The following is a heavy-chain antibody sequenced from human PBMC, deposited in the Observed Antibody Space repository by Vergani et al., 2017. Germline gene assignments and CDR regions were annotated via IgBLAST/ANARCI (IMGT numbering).Heavy chain of an antibody. CDR1: GFTFSSYA. D-gene: IGHD3-3*01. J-gene: IGHJ6*03. V-gene: IGHV3-23*01. Sequence: EVQLLESGGGLVQPGGSLRLSCAASGFTFSSYAMTWVRQAPGKGLEWVSAIRGSGGSTYYADSVKGRFTISRDNSKNTLYLQLNSLRAEDTAVYYCAANDFWSGFNDYDMDVWGKGTTVTVSS. CDR2: IRGSGGST. CDR3: AANDFWSGFNDYDMDV.